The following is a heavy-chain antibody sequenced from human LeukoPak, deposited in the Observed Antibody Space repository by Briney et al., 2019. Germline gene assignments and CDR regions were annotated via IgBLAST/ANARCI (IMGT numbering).Heavy chain of an antibody. Sequence: PSHCLSLARALSAGSISSGDYCCIWIHQPPGNGLEWIGDIYYSGSTYYNPSLKSRVTISVDTSKNQFSLKLSSVTAADTAVYYCARSAQPNAFDIWGQGTLVTVSS. CDR2: IYYSGST. J-gene: IGHJ3*02. D-gene: IGHD2-2*01. CDR1: AGSISSGDYC. CDR3: ARSAQPNAFDI. V-gene: IGHV4-30-4*08.